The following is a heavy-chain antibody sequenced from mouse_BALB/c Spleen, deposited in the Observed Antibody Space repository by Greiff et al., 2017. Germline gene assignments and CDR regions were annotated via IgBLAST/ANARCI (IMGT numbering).Heavy chain of an antibody. D-gene: IGHD3-1*01. CDR1: GFSLTSYG. Sequence: QVQLQQSGPGLVQPSQSLSITCTVSGFSLTSYGVHWVRQSPGKGLEWLGVIWSGGSTDYNAAFISRLSISKDNSKSQVFFKMNSLQANDTARYYCARDGGSDYFDYWGQGTTLTVSS. V-gene: IGHV2-2*02. J-gene: IGHJ2*01. CDR3: ARDGGSDYFDY. CDR2: IWSGGST.